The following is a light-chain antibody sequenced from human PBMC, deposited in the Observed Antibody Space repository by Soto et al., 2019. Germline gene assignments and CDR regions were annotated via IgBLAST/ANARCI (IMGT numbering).Light chain of an antibody. J-gene: IGKJ4*01. V-gene: IGKV1D-16*01. CDR1: QGVSTW. Sequence: DIQLTPSPSSLAASVGDRVTITCRASQGVSTWLGWYQQKPDKAPKSLIYAASKLQNGVPSRFNGSGSGTDFTLTIDSLQPEDLGTYYCQQYNEYPLTFGGGTKVEI. CDR3: QQYNEYPLT. CDR2: AAS.